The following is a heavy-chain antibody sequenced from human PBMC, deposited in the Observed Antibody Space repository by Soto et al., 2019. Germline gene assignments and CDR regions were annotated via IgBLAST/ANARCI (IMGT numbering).Heavy chain of an antibody. CDR3: ARSYCADSVSCNWFDP. CDR1: GDSSSTYY. Sequence: QVQLQESGPGLVKSSETLSLTCSVSGDSSSTYYWGWIRQPPGKGLEWIGYINYSGRSNHNPSLRIRLSISVDASKNQVALKLTSLTAAYTAVYYCARSYCADSVSCNWFDPWGQGTLVVVSS. D-gene: IGHD2-8*02. V-gene: IGHV4-59*01. CDR2: INYSGRS. J-gene: IGHJ5*02.